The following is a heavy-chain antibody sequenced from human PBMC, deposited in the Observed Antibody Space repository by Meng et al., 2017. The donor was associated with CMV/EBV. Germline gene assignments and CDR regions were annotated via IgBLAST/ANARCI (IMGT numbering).Heavy chain of an antibody. Sequence: GESLKISCAASGFTFSSYSMNWVRQAPGKGLEWVSYISSSSSTIYYADSVKGRFTISRDNAKNSLYLQMNSLRAEDTAVYYCARVSLRVVPAASYYYYYGMEVWGQGTTVTVSS. CDR1: GFTFSSYS. V-gene: IGHV3-48*04. D-gene: IGHD2-2*01. J-gene: IGHJ6*02. CDR3: ARVSLRVVPAASYYYYYGMEV. CDR2: ISSSSSTI.